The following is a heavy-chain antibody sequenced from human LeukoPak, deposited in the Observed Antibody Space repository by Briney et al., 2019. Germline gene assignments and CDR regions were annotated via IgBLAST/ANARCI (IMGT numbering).Heavy chain of an antibody. CDR2: IKSDGST. J-gene: IGHJ1*01. CDR1: GFTFSTHW. D-gene: IGHD3-22*01. V-gene: IGHV3-74*01. CDR3: ARAPSEIGGYYPEYFRH. Sequence: TGGSLRLSCAASGFTFSTHWMHWVRQAPGKGLVWVSRIKSDGSTNYADSVKGRFTISRDNAKNTVSLQMNSLRPEDTGVYYCARAPSEIGGYYPEYFRHWGQGILVTVSS.